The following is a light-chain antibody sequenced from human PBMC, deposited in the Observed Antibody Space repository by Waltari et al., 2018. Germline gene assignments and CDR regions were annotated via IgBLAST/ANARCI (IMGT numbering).Light chain of an antibody. Sequence: QSALTQPASVSGSPGQAITISCTGSSSDVGANNYVSWYRQYPGKPPQVLIYEVSNRPSGVSNRFSGSKSGNTASLTISGLQAEDEADYYCLSYTNTAVRVFGGGTRLTVL. CDR1: SSDVGANNY. CDR3: LSYTNTAVRV. V-gene: IGLV2-14*01. J-gene: IGLJ3*02. CDR2: EVS.